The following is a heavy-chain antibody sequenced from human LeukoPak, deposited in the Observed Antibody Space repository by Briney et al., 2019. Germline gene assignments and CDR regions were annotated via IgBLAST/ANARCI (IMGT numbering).Heavy chain of an antibody. CDR2: ISSSSRYI. CDR3: ARDLSVGSKPDLGFDY. Sequence: PGGSLRLSCAASGFTFSSYNMNWVRQAPGKGLEWVSSISSSSRYIYYTDSVKGRFTISRDNAKNSLYLQMNSLRAEDTAVYYCARDLSVGSKPDLGFDYWGQGTLVTVSS. V-gene: IGHV3-21*01. CDR1: GFTFSSYN. D-gene: IGHD1-26*01. J-gene: IGHJ4*02.